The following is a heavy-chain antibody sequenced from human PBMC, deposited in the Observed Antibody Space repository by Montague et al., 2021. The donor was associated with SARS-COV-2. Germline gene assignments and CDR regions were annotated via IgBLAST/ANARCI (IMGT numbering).Heavy chain of an antibody. CDR2: IYHAGYI. V-gene: IGHV4-38-2*02. Sequence: SETLSLTCTVFGYSISSGYFWAWRRQPPGKGLEWIGSIYHAGYIHYNPSLKSRVSISIDTSRNQISLRVTDVAAADTAVYYCARAPCVGDCNSLAIWFDPWGQGTLVSVSS. CDR1: GYSISSGYF. D-gene: IGHD2-21*02. CDR3: ARAPCVGDCNSLAIWFDP. J-gene: IGHJ5*02.